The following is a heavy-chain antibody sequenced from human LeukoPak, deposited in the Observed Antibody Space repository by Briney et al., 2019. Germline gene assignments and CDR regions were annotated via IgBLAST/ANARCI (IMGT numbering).Heavy chain of an antibody. J-gene: IGHJ4*02. CDR2: IRHDGSDK. CDR1: GFTFSRNG. D-gene: IGHD3-22*01. CDR3: AKCDSTGYYSVELVDY. V-gene: IGHV3-30*02. Sequence: GGSLRLSCAASGFTFSRNGIHWVRQAPGKGLEWVAFIRHDGSDKYYADSVKGRFTISRDNLKNTVYLQMNSLRAEDTAVYYCAKCDSTGYYSVELVDYWGQGTLVTVSS.